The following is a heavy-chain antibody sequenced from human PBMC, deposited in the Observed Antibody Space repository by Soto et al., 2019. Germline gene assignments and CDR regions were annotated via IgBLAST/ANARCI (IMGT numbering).Heavy chain of an antibody. CDR2: ISYDGSDI. Sequence: ESGGGVVQPGRSLRLSCAASGFMFSTYAMHWVRQAPGKGMEWVAVISYDGSDIYYGDSGKGRFTISRDNSRNTLYLEMNSLQTEDTAVFYCARAQGSTVTRGDWFDPWGQGTLVTVSS. D-gene: IGHD4-4*01. CDR1: GFMFSTYA. V-gene: IGHV3-30-3*01. J-gene: IGHJ5*02. CDR3: ARAQGSTVTRGDWFDP.